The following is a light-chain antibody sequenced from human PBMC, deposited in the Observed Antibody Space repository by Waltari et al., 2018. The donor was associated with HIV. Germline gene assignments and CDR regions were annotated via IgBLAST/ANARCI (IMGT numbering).Light chain of an antibody. J-gene: IGLJ1*01. CDR1: ALPAQP. CDR3: YSTGNGDTHKGV. V-gene: IGLV3-10*01. CDR2: DDN. Sequence: YELTQPPSVSVSPGQTAAIPCSGDALPAQPVYWFRQKSGQAPVLLIFDDNRRPSAISDKFSGSKSGTVATLTISGAQVQDEADYYCYSTGNGDTHKGVFGSGTCVTVL.